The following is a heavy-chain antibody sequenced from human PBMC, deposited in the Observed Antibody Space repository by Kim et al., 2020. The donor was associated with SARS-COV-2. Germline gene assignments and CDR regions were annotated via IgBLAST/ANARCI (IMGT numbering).Heavy chain of an antibody. J-gene: IGHJ4*02. CDR1: GGSFSGYY. Sequence: SETLSLTCAVYGGSFSGYYWSWIRQPPGKGLEWIGEINHSGSTNYNPSLKSRVTISVDTSKNQFSLKLSSVTAADTAVYYCASFMADFWSGYHSGGPQDWGQGTLVTVSS. CDR3: ASFMADFWSGYHSGGPQD. D-gene: IGHD3-3*01. CDR2: INHSGST. V-gene: IGHV4-34*01.